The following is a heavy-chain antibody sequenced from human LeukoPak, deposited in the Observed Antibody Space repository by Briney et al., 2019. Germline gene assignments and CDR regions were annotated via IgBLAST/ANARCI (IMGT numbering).Heavy chain of an antibody. CDR2: INHSGST. J-gene: IGHJ6*03. V-gene: IGHV4-34*01. Sequence: SETLSLTCAVYGGSFSGYYWSWIRQPPGKGLEWIGEINHSGSTNYNPSLKSRVTISVDTSKNQFSLKLSSVTAADTAVYYCARHTLVSRSGWYDRYYYYYMDVWGKGTTVTISS. CDR3: ARHTLVSRSGWYDRYYYYYMDV. CDR1: GGSFSGYY. D-gene: IGHD6-19*01.